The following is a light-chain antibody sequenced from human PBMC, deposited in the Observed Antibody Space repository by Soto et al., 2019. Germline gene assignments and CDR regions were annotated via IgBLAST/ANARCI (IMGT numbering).Light chain of an antibody. V-gene: IGLV2-11*01. J-gene: IGLJ3*02. CDR3: QSYDSSLSGWV. CDR1: SNDVGGYNY. Sequence: QSALTQPRSVSGSPGQSVTISCTGASNDVGGYNYVSWYQHHPDKAPKLMIYDVNKRPSGVPDRFSGSKSGTSASLAITGLQAEDEADYYCQSYDSSLSGWVFGGGTKLTVL. CDR2: DVN.